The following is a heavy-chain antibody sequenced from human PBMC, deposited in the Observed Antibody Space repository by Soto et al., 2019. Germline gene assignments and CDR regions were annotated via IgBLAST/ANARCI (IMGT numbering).Heavy chain of an antibody. CDR2: IYSGGST. CDR3: GRVFRLDTVCLHVAFDI. D-gene: IGHD5-18*01. CDR1: GLTVSSNY. J-gene: IGHJ3*02. Sequence: EVQLAESGGGLIQPGGSLRLSCAASGLTVSSNYMSWVRQAPGKGLEWVAIIYSGGSTYYSDSVKGRFTISRDNSRNTVFLQMNTLGPEATAVFAWGRVFRLDTVCLHVAFDIGGRGTISPSL. V-gene: IGHV3-53*01.